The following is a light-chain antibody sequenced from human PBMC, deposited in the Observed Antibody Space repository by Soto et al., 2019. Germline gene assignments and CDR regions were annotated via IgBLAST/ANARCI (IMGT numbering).Light chain of an antibody. J-gene: IGLJ2*01. Sequence: QSALTQPASVSGSPGQSITISCTGTSSDIGAYNFVSWYQQHPGKAPKLMLYDVNIRPSGVSNRFSGSKSGHTASLTISGLQAEDEADYYCTSWTTSTTMIFVGGTKVTVL. CDR2: DVN. CDR3: TSWTTSTTMI. CDR1: SSDIGAYNF. V-gene: IGLV2-14*03.